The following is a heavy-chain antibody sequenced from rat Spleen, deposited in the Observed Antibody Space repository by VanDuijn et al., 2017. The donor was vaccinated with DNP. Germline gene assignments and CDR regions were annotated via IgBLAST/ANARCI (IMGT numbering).Heavy chain of an antibody. V-gene: IGHV5-22*01. CDR1: GFTFSDYY. CDR3: ASHTYYGYNFFVY. D-gene: IGHD1-9*01. CDR2: INYDGSSI. J-gene: IGHJ2*01. Sequence: EVQLVESGGGLVQPGRSLTLSCAASGFTFSDYYMAWVRQAPKNGLEWVASINYDGSSIYYGDSVKGRFTMSRDNAKSTLYLQMNSLRSEDTATYYCASHTYYGYNFFVYWGQGVMVTVSS.